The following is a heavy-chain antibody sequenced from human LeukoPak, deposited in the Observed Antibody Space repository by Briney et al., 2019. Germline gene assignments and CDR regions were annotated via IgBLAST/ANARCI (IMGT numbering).Heavy chain of an antibody. J-gene: IGHJ4*02. CDR1: GFTFSDYY. CDR2: ISSSGSTI. CDR3: ARGGLGIKYYDFWSGYYSFFDY. V-gene: IGHV3-11*01. Sequence: GGSLRLSCAASGFTFSDYYMSWIRQAPGKGLEWVSYISSSGSTIYYADSVKGRFTISRDNAKNSLYLQMNSLRAEDTAVYYCARGGLGIKYYDFWSGYYSFFDYWGQGTLVTASS. D-gene: IGHD3-3*01.